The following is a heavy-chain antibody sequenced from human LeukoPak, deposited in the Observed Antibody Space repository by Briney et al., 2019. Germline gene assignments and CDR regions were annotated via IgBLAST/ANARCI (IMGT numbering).Heavy chain of an antibody. CDR2: IYYSGST. V-gene: IGHV4-39*01. CDR1: GGSISSSSYY. D-gene: IGHD5-18*01. J-gene: IGHJ4*02. Sequence: SETLSLTCTVSGGSISSSSYYWGWIRQPPGKGLEWIESIYYSGSTYYNPSLKSRVTISVDTSKNQFSLKLSSVTAADTAVYYCARHVRGYSYGVGYWGQGTLVTVSS. CDR3: ARHVRGYSYGVGY.